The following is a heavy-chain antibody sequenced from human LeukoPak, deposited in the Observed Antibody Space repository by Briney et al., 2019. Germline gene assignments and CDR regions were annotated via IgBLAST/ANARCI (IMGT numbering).Heavy chain of an antibody. CDR3: ARALTYYDFWSGYYTTRSAFDI. D-gene: IGHD3-3*01. V-gene: IGHV1-8*03. J-gene: IGHJ3*02. CDR1: GYTFTSYD. CDR2: LNPNSGNT. Sequence: EASVKVSCKASGYTFTSYDINWVRQATGQGLEWMGWLNPNSGNTGYAQKFQGRVTITRNTSISTAYMELSSLRSEDTAVYYCARALTYYDFWSGYYTTRSAFDIWGQGTMVTVSS.